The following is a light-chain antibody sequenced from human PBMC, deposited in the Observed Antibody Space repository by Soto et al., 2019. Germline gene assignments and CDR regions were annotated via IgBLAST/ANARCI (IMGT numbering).Light chain of an antibody. CDR1: QSVGRY. Sequence: EIVLTQSPATLSLSPGERATLSCRASQSVGRYLAWYQQKRGQAPRLLIYDASNRATGIPARFSGSGSGTDFPLTISSLEPEDFAVYYCQQRRNWPPITFGQRTRLEIK. CDR2: DAS. V-gene: IGKV3-11*01. J-gene: IGKJ5*01. CDR3: QQRRNWPPIT.